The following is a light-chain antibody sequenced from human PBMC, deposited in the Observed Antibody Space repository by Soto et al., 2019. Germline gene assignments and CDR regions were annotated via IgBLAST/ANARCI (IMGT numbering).Light chain of an antibody. J-gene: IGKJ2*01. Sequence: DIQMTQSPAPLYASVGDSVTITCRASQSITIWLAWYQQKPGKAPRLLIYKASTLQSGIPSRFSGSGSGTEFTLTISSLQPDYFATFYCQQYNSYPYTFGQGTKLEIK. V-gene: IGKV1-5*03. CDR3: QQYNSYPYT. CDR2: KAS. CDR1: QSITIW.